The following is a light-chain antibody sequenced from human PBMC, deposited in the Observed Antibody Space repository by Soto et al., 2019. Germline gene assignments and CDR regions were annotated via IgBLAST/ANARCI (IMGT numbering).Light chain of an antibody. J-gene: IGKJ4*01. Sequence: EIVLTQSPATLSLSPGARATLSCRASQSVSSFLAWYQQKPGQAPRLLIYDASNRATGIPARFSGSGSGTDFTLTISSLEPESFAVYYGQQRSNWPLTFGGGTKVEIK. CDR3: QQRSNWPLT. CDR2: DAS. V-gene: IGKV3-11*01. CDR1: QSVSSF.